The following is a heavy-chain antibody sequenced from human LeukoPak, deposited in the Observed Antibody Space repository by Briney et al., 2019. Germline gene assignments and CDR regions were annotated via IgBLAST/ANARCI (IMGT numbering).Heavy chain of an antibody. V-gene: IGHV1-2*02. CDR1: GYTFTDFTDYY. D-gene: IGHD6-19*01. CDR3: VRVSTGWYFDF. Sequence: ASVKVSCKASGYTFTDFTDYYIHWARQAPGQGLEWMGWINPNSGVTYYAQKFNGRVTMTRDTSISTAYMELSSLTSDDTVFYFCVRVSTGWYFDFWGQGTLVTVSS. J-gene: IGHJ4*02. CDR2: INPNSGVT.